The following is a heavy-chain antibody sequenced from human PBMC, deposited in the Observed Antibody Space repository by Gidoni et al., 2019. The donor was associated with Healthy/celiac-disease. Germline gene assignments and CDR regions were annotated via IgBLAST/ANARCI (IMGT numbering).Heavy chain of an antibody. J-gene: IGHJ4*02. D-gene: IGHD2-2*01. CDR2: ISGSGGST. CDR1: GFPSSSYA. Sequence: EVQLLESGGGLVQPGGSLRLSCAASGFPSSSYAMSWVRQAPGKGLEWVSAISGSGGSTYYADSVKGRFTISRDNSKNTLYLQMNSLRAEDTAVYYCAKGVVVVPAAGNDYWGQGTLVTVSS. CDR3: AKGVVVVPAAGNDY. V-gene: IGHV3-23*01.